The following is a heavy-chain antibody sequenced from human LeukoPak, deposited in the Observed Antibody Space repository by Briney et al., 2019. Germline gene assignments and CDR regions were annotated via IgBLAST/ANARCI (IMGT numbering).Heavy chain of an antibody. Sequence: GGSLRLSCAASGFTFSSHSMNWARQAPGKGLEWVSSISSSSNYIYYADSVKGRFTISRDNSKNTLYLQMNSLRTEDMALYYCARADTVTAGSAFGYWGQGTLVTVSS. CDR1: GFTFSSHS. CDR2: ISSSSNYI. J-gene: IGHJ4*02. D-gene: IGHD4-17*01. V-gene: IGHV3-21*01. CDR3: ARADTVTAGSAFGY.